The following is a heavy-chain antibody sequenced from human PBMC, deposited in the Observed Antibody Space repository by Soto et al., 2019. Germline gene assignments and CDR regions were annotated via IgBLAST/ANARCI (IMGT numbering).Heavy chain of an antibody. CDR1: GGTFSSYT. CDR2: IIPILGIA. V-gene: IGHV1-69*02. J-gene: IGHJ5*02. Sequence: SVKVSCKASGGTFSSYTISWVRQAPGQGLEWMGRIIPILGIANYAQKFQGRVTITADKSASTAYMELSSLRSEDTAVYYCARLALDYDFWSGHNWFDPWGQGTLVTVSS. CDR3: ARLALDYDFWSGHNWFDP. D-gene: IGHD3-3*01.